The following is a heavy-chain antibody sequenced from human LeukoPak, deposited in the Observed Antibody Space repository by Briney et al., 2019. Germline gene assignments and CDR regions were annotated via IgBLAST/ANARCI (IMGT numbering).Heavy chain of an antibody. D-gene: IGHD3-10*01. V-gene: IGHV4-30-2*01. CDR1: GGSISSGGYS. Sequence: SETLSLTRAVSGGSISSGGYSWSWIRQPPGKGLEWIGYIYHSGSTYYNPSLNSRVTISVDRSKNQFSLKLSSVTAADTAVYYCARMAYYYGSGSSSPFDYWGQGTPVTVPS. J-gene: IGHJ4*02. CDR2: IYHSGST. CDR3: ARMAYYYGSGSSSPFDY.